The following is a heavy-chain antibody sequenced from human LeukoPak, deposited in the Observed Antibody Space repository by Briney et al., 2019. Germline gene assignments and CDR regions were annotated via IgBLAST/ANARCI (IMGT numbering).Heavy chain of an antibody. Sequence: ASVKVSCKASGYTFTSYGVSWVRQAPGQGLEWMGWISAYNGNTNYAQKLQGRVTMTTDTSTSTAYMELRSLTSDDTAVYYRARGGYSYGSQISLGYWGQGTLVTVSS. CDR3: ARGGYSYGSQISLGY. J-gene: IGHJ4*02. CDR1: GYTFTSYG. CDR2: ISAYNGNT. D-gene: IGHD5-18*01. V-gene: IGHV1-18*04.